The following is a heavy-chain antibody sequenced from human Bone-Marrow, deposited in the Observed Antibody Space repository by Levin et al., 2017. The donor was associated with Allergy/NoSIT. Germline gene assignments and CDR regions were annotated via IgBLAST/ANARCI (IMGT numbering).Heavy chain of an antibody. D-gene: IGHD4-17*01. CDR2: INWNSGLI. CDR1: GFTFDDYA. Sequence: GGSLRLSCAASGFTFDDYAMHWVRQAPGKGLEWVSGINWNSGLIAYADSVKGRFTISRDNAKNSLYLQMNSLRPEDTALYFCAKATDYGDYATRWYFDLWGRGTLVTVSS. V-gene: IGHV3-9*01. CDR3: AKATDYGDYATRWYFDL. J-gene: IGHJ2*01.